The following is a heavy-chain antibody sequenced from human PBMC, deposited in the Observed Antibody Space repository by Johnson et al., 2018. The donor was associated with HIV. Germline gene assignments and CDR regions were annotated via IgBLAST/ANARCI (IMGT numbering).Heavy chain of an antibody. CDR2: ISYDGSNK. J-gene: IGHJ3*02. CDR3: AKPRYYDNAFEM. CDR1: GFTFSSYA. D-gene: IGHD3-16*01. Sequence: QVQLVESGGGVMQPGRSLRLSCAASGFTFSSYAMHWVRQAPGKGLEWVAVISYDGSNKYYADSVKGRFTISRDSSKDTLYLQMSSLRAEDTAVYYCAKPRYYDNAFEMWGQGTMVTVSS. V-gene: IGHV3-30*04.